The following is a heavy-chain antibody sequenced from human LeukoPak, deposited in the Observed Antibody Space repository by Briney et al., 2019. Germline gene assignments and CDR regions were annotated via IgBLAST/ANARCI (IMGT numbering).Heavy chain of an antibody. D-gene: IGHD5-12*01. J-gene: IGHJ3*02. Sequence: GGSLRLSCAVSGFTSSSHAMSWVRQAPGKGLEWVSGISGSRESTYYADSVKGRFTISRDNSKNTLYLQMSSLRAEDTAVYYCARSGYGVAFDIWGQGTMVTVSS. CDR1: GFTSSSHA. CDR3: ARSGYGVAFDI. CDR2: ISGSREST. V-gene: IGHV3-23*01.